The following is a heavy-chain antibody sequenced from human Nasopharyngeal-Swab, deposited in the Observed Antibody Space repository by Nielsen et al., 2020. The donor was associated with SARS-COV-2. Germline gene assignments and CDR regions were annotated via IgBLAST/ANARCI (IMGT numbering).Heavy chain of an antibody. CDR3: ARAAAAADTIDYFDY. D-gene: IGHD6-13*01. CDR2: IYTSGSP. Sequence: SETLSLTCTVSGASISSYYWSWIRQPAGKGLEWFGRIYARGRIYTSGSPNYNPSLTSRVTVSVDTSKNQFSLKLSPVTAADTAVYYCARAAAAADTIDYFDYWRQGTLVTVSS. V-gene: IGHV4-4*07. CDR1: GASISSYY. J-gene: IGHJ4*02.